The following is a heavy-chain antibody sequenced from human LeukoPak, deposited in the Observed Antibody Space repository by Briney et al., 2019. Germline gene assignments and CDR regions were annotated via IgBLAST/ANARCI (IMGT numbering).Heavy chain of an antibody. CDR2: ISGTGSST. CDR1: GFTFSSSA. CDR3: TRDALFGSGRTHLDF. D-gene: IGHD3-10*01. V-gene: IGHV3-23*01. Sequence: PGGSLRLSCAASGFTFSSSAMSWVRQAPGKGLEWVSGISGTGSSTYYGGSVKGRFTISRDNSKNSLSLQMNSLNVDDTGVYFCTRDALFGSGRTHLDFWSQGTLVSVSS. J-gene: IGHJ4*02.